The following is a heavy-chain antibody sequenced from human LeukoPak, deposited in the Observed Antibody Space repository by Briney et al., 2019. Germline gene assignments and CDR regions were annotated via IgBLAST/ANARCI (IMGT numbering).Heavy chain of an antibody. CDR3: AREGKHHGDSGSSFDY. J-gene: IGHJ4*02. V-gene: IGHV3-30*02. CDR2: IQYDGRDK. Sequence: PGGSLRLSCVASGVTFSKYDMHWVRQAPGKGLEWVAFIQYDGRDKFYKDSVKGRFTVSRDNSKNTVYLQMNSLRGEDTALYYCAREGKHHGDSGSSFDYWGQGTLVTVSS. D-gene: IGHD4-17*01. CDR1: GVTFSKYD.